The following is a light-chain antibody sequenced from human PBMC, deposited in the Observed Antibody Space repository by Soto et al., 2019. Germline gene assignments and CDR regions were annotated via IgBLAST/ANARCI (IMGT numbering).Light chain of an antibody. CDR2: KAS. CDR1: QSISSW. Sequence: DIQLTQSPSTLSPSVGDRVTITCRASQSISSWLAWYQQKPGKAPKLLIYKASSLESGVPSRFSGSGSGTEFTLTISSLQPDDFATYYCQQYNSYPYTFGQGTKPEIK. V-gene: IGKV1-5*03. CDR3: QQYNSYPYT. J-gene: IGKJ2*01.